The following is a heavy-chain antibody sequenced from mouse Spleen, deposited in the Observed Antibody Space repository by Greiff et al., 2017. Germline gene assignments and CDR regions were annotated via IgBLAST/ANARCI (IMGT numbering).Heavy chain of an antibody. CDR1: GYTFTSYW. J-gene: IGHJ1*03. V-gene: IGHV1-69*01. Sequence: QVQLQQPGAELVMPGASVKLSCKASGYTFTSYWMHWVKQRLGQGLEWIGEIDPSDSYTNYNQKFKGKATLTVDKSSSTAYMQLSSLTSEDSAVYYCARRGFDVWGTGTTVTVSS. CDR2: IDPSDSYT. CDR3: ARRGFDV.